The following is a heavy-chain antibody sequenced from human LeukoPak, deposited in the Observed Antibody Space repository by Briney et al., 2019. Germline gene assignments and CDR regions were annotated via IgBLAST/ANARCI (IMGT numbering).Heavy chain of an antibody. J-gene: IGHJ5*02. CDR2: IYYSGST. CDR3: AGMGIAVAGTAA. D-gene: IGHD6-19*01. CDR1: GGSISSSSYY. V-gene: IGHV4-39*01. Sequence: PSQTLSLTCTVSGGSISSSSYYWGWIRQPPGKGLEWIGSIYYSGSTYYNPSLKSRVTISVDTSKNQFSLKLSSVTAADTAVYYCAGMGIAVAGTAAWGQGTLVTVSS.